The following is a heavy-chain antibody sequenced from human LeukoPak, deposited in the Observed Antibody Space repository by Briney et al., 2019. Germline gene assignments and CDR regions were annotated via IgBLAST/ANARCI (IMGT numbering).Heavy chain of an antibody. D-gene: IGHD3-16*01. CDR3: ARDRRGTTYFDY. J-gene: IGHJ4*02. CDR1: GGSISSGGYY. Sequence: SETLSLTCTVSGGSISSGGYYWSWIRQHPGKGLEWIGYIYYSGSTYYNPSLKSRVTISVDTSKSQFSLKLSSVTAADTAVYYCARDRRGTTYFDYWGQGTLVTVSS. V-gene: IGHV4-31*03. CDR2: IYYSGST.